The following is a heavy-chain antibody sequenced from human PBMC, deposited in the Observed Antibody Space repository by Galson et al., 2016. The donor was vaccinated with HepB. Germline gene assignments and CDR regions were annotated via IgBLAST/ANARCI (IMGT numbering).Heavy chain of an antibody. J-gene: IGHJ4*02. V-gene: IGHV4-31*03. CDR3: AANRGGSGSYDY. Sequence: LSLTCSVSGDSISSGGYYWTWIRQYPGKGLEWIGYIYYTGTTFYKPSLKSRLKLSVDTSKNLFSLNLTSVTATDTAIYYCAANRGGSGSYDYWGQGTVVTVSS. D-gene: IGHD3-10*01. CDR2: IYYTGTT. CDR1: GDSISSGGYY.